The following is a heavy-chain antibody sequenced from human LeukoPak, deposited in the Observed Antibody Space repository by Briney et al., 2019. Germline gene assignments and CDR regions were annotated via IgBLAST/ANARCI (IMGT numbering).Heavy chain of an antibody. V-gene: IGHV4-38-2*02. Sequence: PSETLSLTRTVSGYSISSGYYWGWIRQPPGKGLEWIGSIYHSGSTYYNPSLKSRVTISVDTSKNQFSLKLSSVTAADTAVYYCARDPVTVTIPNWFDPWGQGTLVTVSS. J-gene: IGHJ5*02. CDR1: GYSISSGYY. D-gene: IGHD4-17*01. CDR2: IYHSGST. CDR3: ARDPVTVTIPNWFDP.